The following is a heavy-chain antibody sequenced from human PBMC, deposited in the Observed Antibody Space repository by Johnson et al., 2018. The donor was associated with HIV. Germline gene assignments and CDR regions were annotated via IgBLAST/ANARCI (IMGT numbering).Heavy chain of an antibody. CDR1: GFTFSSYG. D-gene: IGHD3-10*01. CDR3: GKAPYGSGIRPGAFDI. CDR2: ISYDGSNK. V-gene: IGHV3-30*18. J-gene: IGHJ3*02. Sequence: QVQLVESGGGVVQPGRSLRLSCAASGFTFSSYGMHWVRQAPGKGLEWVAVISYDGSNKYYADSVKGRFTISRDNSKTTLYLQMNRLRAEDTAVYYCGKAPYGSGIRPGAFDIWGQGTMVTVSS.